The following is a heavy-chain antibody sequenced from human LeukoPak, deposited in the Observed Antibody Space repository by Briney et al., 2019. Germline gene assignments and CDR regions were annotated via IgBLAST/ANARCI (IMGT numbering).Heavy chain of an antibody. CDR1: GGSISNYY. Sequence: SETLSLTCTVSGGSISNYYWSWIRQSPGKGQEWIGYIYYSGNTNYNPSLKSRVTISVDTSKNQFSLNLSSVTAADTAVYYCARYNNCSGARCYPGFDYWGQGALVTVSS. J-gene: IGHJ4*02. V-gene: IGHV4-59*08. D-gene: IGHD2-15*01. CDR2: IYYSGNT. CDR3: ARYNNCSGARCYPGFDY.